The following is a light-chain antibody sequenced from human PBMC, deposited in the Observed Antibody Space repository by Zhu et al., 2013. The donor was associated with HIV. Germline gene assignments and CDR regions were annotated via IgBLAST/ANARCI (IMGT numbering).Light chain of an antibody. Sequence: IQLTQSPSSLSASVGDRVTITCRASQGISSYLAWYQQKLGEAPKLLMYAASTLQSGVPSRFSGSGSGTDFTLTISCLQSEDFATYYCQQSYSSPWTFGQGTRVDI. CDR3: QQSYSSPWT. V-gene: IGKV1-9*01. CDR2: AAS. CDR1: QGISSY. J-gene: IGKJ1*01.